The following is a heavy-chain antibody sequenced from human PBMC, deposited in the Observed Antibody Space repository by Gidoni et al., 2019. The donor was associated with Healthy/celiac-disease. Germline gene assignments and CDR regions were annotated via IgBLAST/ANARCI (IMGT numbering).Heavy chain of an antibody. CDR2: ST. V-gene: IGHV4-39*01. D-gene: IGHD6-6*01. J-gene: IGHJ5*02. Sequence: STYYNPSLKSRVTISVDTSKNQFSLKLSSVTAADTAVYYCARQQLTQTCWFDPWGQGTLVTVSS. CDR3: ARQQLTQTCWFDP.